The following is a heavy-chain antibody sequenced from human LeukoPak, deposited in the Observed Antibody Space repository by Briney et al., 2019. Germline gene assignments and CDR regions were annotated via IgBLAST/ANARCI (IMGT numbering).Heavy chain of an antibody. CDR1: GGTFSSYD. CDR2: IIPILGIA. J-gene: IGHJ4*02. V-gene: IGHV1-69*04. D-gene: IGHD4-17*01. CDR3: AREFFDYGDYGAIDY. Sequence: SVKVCCKASGGTFSSYDISWVRQAPGQGLEWMGRIIPILGIANYAQKFQGRVTITADKSTSTAYMELSSLRSEDTAVYYCAREFFDYGDYGAIDYWGQGTLVTVSS.